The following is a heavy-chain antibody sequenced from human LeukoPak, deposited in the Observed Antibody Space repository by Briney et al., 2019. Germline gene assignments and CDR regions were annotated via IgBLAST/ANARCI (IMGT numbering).Heavy chain of an antibody. J-gene: IGHJ4*02. V-gene: IGHV1-2*02. CDR2: INPNSGGT. CDR3: AREGSRDGYNLAFDY. D-gene: IGHD5-24*01. CDR1: GYTFTGYY. Sequence: ASVKVSCKASGYTFTGYYMHWVRQAPGQGLEWMGWINPNSGGTNYAQKFQGRVTMTRDTSISTAHMELSRLRSDDTAVYYCAREGSRDGYNLAFDYWGQGTLVTVSS.